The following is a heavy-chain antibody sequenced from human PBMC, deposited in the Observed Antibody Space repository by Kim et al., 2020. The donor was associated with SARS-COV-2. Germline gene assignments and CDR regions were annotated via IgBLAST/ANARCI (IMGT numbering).Heavy chain of an antibody. CDR2: ISANGDEM. J-gene: IGHJ4*02. Sequence: GGSLRLSRGASGFNFRAYAMTWVRQAPGKGLEWVSGISANGDEMYYSDSVRGRFTVSRDNAKNTLFLQMNSLRAEDTAVYFCRTGHDHWGRGTLVTVSS. CDR3: RTGHDH. V-gene: IGHV3-23*01. CDR1: GFNFRAYA. D-gene: IGHD1-1*01.